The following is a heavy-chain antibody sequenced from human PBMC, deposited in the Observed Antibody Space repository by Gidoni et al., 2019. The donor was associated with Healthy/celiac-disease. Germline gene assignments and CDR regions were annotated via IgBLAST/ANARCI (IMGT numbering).Heavy chain of an antibody. J-gene: IGHJ4*02. CDR1: GYTFTSYY. Sequence: QVQLVQSGAEVKKPGASVKVSCKASGYTFTSYYMHWVRQAPGQGLEWMGIINPSGGSTSYAQKFQGIVTMTRDTSTSTVYMELSSLRSEDTAVYYCARGHCSGGSCYFGPGYWGQGTLVTVSS. V-gene: IGHV1-46*01. CDR3: ARGHCSGGSCYFGPGY. D-gene: IGHD2-15*01. CDR2: INPSGGST.